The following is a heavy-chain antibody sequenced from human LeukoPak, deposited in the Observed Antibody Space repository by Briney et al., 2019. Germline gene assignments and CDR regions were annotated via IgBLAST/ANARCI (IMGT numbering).Heavy chain of an antibody. D-gene: IGHD5-12*01. J-gene: IGHJ4*02. Sequence: GASVKVSCKVSGHTLTELFMHWVRQAPGKGPEWVGHFDPEDGATFYAQKFQGRITLTEDTSTETAYMELSSLRFEDTAVYYCATYSYDYLTFSRVDWGQGTLVTVSS. CDR3: ATYSYDYLTFSRVD. CDR1: GHTLTELF. V-gene: IGHV1-24*01. CDR2: FDPEDGAT.